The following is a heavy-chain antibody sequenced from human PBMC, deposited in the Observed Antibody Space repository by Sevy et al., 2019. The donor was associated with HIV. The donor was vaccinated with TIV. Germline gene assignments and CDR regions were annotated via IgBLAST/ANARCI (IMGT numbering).Heavy chain of an antibody. Sequence: GGSLRLSCAASGFIFTDYLMTWFRHTPERGLGWVATIFKTGGDKYYVDFVKGRFTISRDNAKKSLYLQMNDLRAEDTAVYYCARGSTGNGWQVDYWGQGTLVTVSS. CDR3: ARGSTGNGWQVDY. V-gene: IGHV3-7*02. D-gene: IGHD6-19*01. J-gene: IGHJ4*02. CDR1: GFIFTDYL. CDR2: IFKTGGDK.